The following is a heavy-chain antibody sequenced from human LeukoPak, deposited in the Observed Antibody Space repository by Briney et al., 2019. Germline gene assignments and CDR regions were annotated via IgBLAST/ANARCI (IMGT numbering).Heavy chain of an antibody. Sequence: PSETLSLTCTVSGGSISSGSYYWSWIRQPAGKGLEWIGRIYTSGSTNYNPSLKSRVTISVDTSKNQFSLKLSSVTAADTAVYYCASSIAAFLDYWGQGTLVTVSS. CDR2: IYTSGST. CDR1: GGSISSGSYY. V-gene: IGHV4-61*02. J-gene: IGHJ4*02. D-gene: IGHD6-6*01. CDR3: ASSIAAFLDY.